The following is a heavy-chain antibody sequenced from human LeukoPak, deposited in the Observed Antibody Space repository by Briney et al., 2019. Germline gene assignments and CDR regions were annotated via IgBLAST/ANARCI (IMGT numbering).Heavy chain of an antibody. CDR2: IYYSGST. Sequence: SETLSLTCTVSGGSVSSGSYYWSWIRQPPGKGLEWIGYIYYSGSTNYNPSLKSRVTISVDTSKYQFSLKLSSVTAADTAVYYCARDYYGSGSYPNPNYGMDVWGKGTTVTVSS. D-gene: IGHD3-10*01. CDR1: GGSVSSGSYY. CDR3: ARDYYGSGSYPNPNYGMDV. J-gene: IGHJ6*04. V-gene: IGHV4-61*01.